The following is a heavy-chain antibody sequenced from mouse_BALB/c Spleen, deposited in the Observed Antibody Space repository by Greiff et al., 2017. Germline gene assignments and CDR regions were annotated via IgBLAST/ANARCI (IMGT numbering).Heavy chain of an antibody. D-gene: IGHD2-1*01. Sequence: DVKLQESGGGLVQPGGSLKLSCAASGFTFSSYGMSWVRQTPDKRLELVATINSNGGSTYYPDSVKGRFTISRDNAKNTLYLQMSSLKSEDTAMYYCARDEDGNPFAYWGQGTLVTVSA. CDR3: ARDEDGNPFAY. J-gene: IGHJ3*01. V-gene: IGHV5-6-3*01. CDR1: GFTFSSYG. CDR2: INSNGGST.